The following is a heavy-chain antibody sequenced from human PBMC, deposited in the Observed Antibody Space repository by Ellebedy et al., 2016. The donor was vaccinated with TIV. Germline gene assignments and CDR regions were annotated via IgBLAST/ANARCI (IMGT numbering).Heavy chain of an antibody. CDR1: GYSFTSYW. CDR2: IYPGDSDT. CDR3: ARLRAANIDY. D-gene: IGHD6-13*01. Sequence: GGSLRLSCKGSGYSFTSYWIGWVRQMPGKGLEWMGIIYPGDSDTRYSPSFQGQVTISADKSISTAYLQWSSLKASDTAMYYCARLRAANIDYWGQGTLVTVSS. V-gene: IGHV5-51*01. J-gene: IGHJ4*02.